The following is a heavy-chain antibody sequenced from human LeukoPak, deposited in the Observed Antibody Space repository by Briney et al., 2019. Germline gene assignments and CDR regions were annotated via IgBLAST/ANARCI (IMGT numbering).Heavy chain of an antibody. V-gene: IGHV4-61*02. D-gene: IGHD4-23*01. CDR2: IYTSGST. CDR3: ATLTTVVTPFYFDY. CDR1: GGSISSGSYY. J-gene: IGHJ4*02. Sequence: SETLSLTCTVSGGSISSGSYYWSWIRQPAGKGLEWIGRIYTSGSTNYNPSLKSRVTISVDTSKNQLSLKLSSVTAADTAVYYCATLTTVVTPFYFDYWGQGTLVIVSS.